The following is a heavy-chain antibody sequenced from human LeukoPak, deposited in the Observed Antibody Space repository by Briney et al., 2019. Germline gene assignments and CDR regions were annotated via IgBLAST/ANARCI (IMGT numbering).Heavy chain of an antibody. V-gene: IGHV3-48*03. CDR2: ISSSGSPI. CDR1: GFTFSGYE. J-gene: IGHJ4*02. D-gene: IGHD3-16*02. CDR3: ARGSFLITFGGFIG. Sequence: PGGSLRLSCAASGFTFSGYEMHWVRQAPGKGLEWVSYISSSGSPIYYADSVKGRFTISRDNAKNSLFLQMNSLRAEDTAVYYCARGSFLITFGGFIGWGQGTLVTVSS.